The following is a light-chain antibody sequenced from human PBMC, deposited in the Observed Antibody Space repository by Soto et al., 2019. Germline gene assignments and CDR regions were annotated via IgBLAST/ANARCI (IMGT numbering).Light chain of an antibody. CDR3: QQYNSYWT. Sequence: DIQMTQSPSTRSAALGDRFTITFLASHSISSWLALYQQKPGKAPKLLIYDASSLESGVPSRFSGSGSGTEFTLTISSLQPDDFATYYCQQYNSYWTFGQGTKVDIK. J-gene: IGKJ1*01. CDR1: HSISSW. V-gene: IGKV1-5*01. CDR2: DAS.